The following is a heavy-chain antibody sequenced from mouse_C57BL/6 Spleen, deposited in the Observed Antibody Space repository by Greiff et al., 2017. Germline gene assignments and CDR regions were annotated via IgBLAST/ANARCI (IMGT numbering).Heavy chain of an antibody. CDR1: GYTFTSYW. CDR3: AREASLITTVVASGTRAMDY. CDR2: IDPSDSET. J-gene: IGHJ4*01. V-gene: IGHV1-52*01. Sequence: QVQLQQPGAELVRPGSSVKLSCKASGYTFTSYWMHWVKQRPIQGLEWIGNIDPSDSETHYNQKFKDKATLTVDKSSSTAYMQLSSLTSEDSAVYYCAREASLITTVVASGTRAMDYWGQGTSVTVSS. D-gene: IGHD1-1*01.